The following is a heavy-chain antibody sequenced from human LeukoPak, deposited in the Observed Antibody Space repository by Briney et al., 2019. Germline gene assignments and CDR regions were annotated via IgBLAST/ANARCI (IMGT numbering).Heavy chain of an antibody. Sequence: ASVKVSCKASGYTFTGYYMHWVRQAPGQGLEWMGWINPNSGGTNYAQKFQGRVTMTRDTSISTAYMELSRLRSDDTAVYYCARGPIGLPRINYDNSGYKKLLDQDAFDIWGQGTMVTVSS. J-gene: IGHJ3*02. CDR1: GYTFTGYY. V-gene: IGHV1-2*02. D-gene: IGHD3-22*01. CDR2: INPNSGGT. CDR3: ARGPIGLPRINYDNSGYKKLLDQDAFDI.